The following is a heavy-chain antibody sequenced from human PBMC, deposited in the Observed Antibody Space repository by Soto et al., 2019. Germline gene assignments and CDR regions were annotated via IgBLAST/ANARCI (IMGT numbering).Heavy chain of an antibody. CDR2: ISAYNGNT. V-gene: IGHV1-18*01. J-gene: IGHJ4*02. CDR1: GYTFTSYG. CDR3: ARDRHGDLFSNY. Sequence: ASVKVSCKASGYTFTSYGISWVRQAPGQGLEWMGWISAYNGNTNYAQKLQGRVTMTTDTSTSTAYMELRSLRSDDTVVYYCARDRHGDLFSNYWGQGTLVTVSS. D-gene: IGHD4-17*01.